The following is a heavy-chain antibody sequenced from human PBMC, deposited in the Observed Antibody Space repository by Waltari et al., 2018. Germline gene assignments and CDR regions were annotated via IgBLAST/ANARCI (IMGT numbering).Heavy chain of an antibody. CDR3: ARSRRDGYKDY. V-gene: IGHV4-59*01. CDR2: IYYSGST. CDR1: GGSISSYY. D-gene: IGHD5-12*01. Sequence: QVQLQESGPGLVKPSETLSLTCTVSGGSISSYYWSWIRQPPGKGLEWIGYIYYSGSTNYIPSLKSRVTRSVDTSKNQFSLKLSSVTAADTAVYYCARSRRDGYKDYWGQGTLVTVSS. J-gene: IGHJ4*02.